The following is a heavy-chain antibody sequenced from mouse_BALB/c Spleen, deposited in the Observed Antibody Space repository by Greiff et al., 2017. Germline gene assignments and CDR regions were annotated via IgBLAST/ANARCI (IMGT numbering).Heavy chain of an antibody. Sequence: EVQLQQSGAELVRPGALVKLSCKASGFNIKDYYMHWVKQRPEQGLEWIGWIDPENGNTIYDPKFQGKASITADTSSNTAYLQLSSLTSEDTAVYYCVSYGSSYYWGQGTTLTVSS. V-gene: IGHV14-1*02. CDR1: GFNIKDYY. D-gene: IGHD1-1*01. CDR3: VSYGSSYY. J-gene: IGHJ2*01. CDR2: IDPENGNT.